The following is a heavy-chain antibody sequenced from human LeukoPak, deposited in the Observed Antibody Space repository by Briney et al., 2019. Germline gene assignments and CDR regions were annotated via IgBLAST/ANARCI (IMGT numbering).Heavy chain of an antibody. V-gene: IGHV3-7*01. J-gene: IGHJ6*04. CDR2: INQDGSEK. CDR3: SRALEV. CDR1: GFMFGSYW. Sequence: GVSLRLSCEVSGFMFGSYWMDWVRQAPGRGLEWVANINQDGSEKYFVDSVRGRFTISRDNARNSLYLQMNSLRAEDTAVYYCSRALEVWGKGTTVTVSS.